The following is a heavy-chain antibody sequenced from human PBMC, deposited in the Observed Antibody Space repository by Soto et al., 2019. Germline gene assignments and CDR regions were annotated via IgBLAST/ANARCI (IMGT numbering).Heavy chain of an antibody. D-gene: IGHD3-10*01. Sequence: GGSLRLSCAASGFTFSSYAMHWVRQAPGKGLEWVAVISYDGSNKYYADSVKGRFTISRDNSKNTLYLQMNSLRAEDTAVYYCARDLKSGTIMVRGVMGGYWGQGTLVTVSS. CDR3: ARDLKSGTIMVRGVMGGY. CDR2: ISYDGSNK. J-gene: IGHJ4*02. V-gene: IGHV3-30-3*01. CDR1: GFTFSSYA.